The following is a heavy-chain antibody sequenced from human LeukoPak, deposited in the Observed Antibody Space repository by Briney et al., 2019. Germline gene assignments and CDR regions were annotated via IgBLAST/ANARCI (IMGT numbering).Heavy chain of an antibody. J-gene: IGHJ5*01. CDR2: ISTSSTYI. Sequence: GSLRLSCAASGFTFNTYSMNWVRQAPGRGLEWVSSISTSSTYIYYADSVKGRFTISRDNAENSLYLQMNSLTAEDTAVYFCARGSLRRTVLNWFEYWGQGTLVTVSS. CDR1: GFTFNTYS. CDR3: ARGSLRRTVLNWFEY. D-gene: IGHD1-14*01. V-gene: IGHV3-21*01.